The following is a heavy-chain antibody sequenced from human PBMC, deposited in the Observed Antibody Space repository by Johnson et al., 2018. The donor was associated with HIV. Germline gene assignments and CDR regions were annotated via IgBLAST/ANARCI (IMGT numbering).Heavy chain of an antibody. V-gene: IGHV3-53*01. CDR2: IYSGGST. D-gene: IGHD5-18*01. Sequence: VQLVESGGGLIQPGGSLRLSCAASGFTVSSNYMSWVRQAPGKGLEWVSVIYSGGSTDYPGSVKGRFTISRENAKNSLYLQMNSLRAEDTALYYCAKRDTAMVDVFDIWGQGTMVTVSS. CDR3: AKRDTAMVDVFDI. J-gene: IGHJ3*02. CDR1: GFTVSSNY.